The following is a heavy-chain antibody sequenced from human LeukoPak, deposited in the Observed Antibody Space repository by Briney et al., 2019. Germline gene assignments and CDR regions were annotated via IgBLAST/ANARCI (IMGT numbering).Heavy chain of an antibody. Sequence: PSQTLSLTCTVSGGSISSGSYYWSWFRQPAEKGLEWIGRIYTSGSTNYNPSLKSRVTISVDTSKNQFSLKLSSATAADTAVYYCARVVVAAIGLIDHWGQGTLVTVSS. CDR2: IYTSGST. D-gene: IGHD2-15*01. V-gene: IGHV4-61*02. J-gene: IGHJ4*02. CDR1: GGSISSGSYY. CDR3: ARVVVAAIGLIDH.